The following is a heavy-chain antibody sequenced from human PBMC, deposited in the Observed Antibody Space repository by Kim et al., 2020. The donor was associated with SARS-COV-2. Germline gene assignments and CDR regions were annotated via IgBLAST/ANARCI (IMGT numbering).Heavy chain of an antibody. CDR2: ISYDGSNK. CDR1: GFTFSSYA. D-gene: IGHD3-22*01. CDR3: ARDKTRYYHDSSGYPPGLYYYGMDV. Sequence: GGSLRLSCAASGFTFSSYAMHWVRQAPGKGLEWVAVISYDGSNKYYADSVKGRFTISRDNSKNTLYLQMNSLRAEDTAVYYCARDKTRYYHDSSGYPPGLYYYGMDVWGQGTTVTVSS. J-gene: IGHJ6*02. V-gene: IGHV3-30*04.